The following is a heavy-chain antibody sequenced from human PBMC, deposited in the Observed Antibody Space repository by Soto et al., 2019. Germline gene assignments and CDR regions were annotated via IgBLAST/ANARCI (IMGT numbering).Heavy chain of an antibody. CDR3: ARDLDPQPLTTPQSFDY. CDR2: ISSSSSYI. V-gene: IGHV3-21*01. CDR1: GFTFSSYS. J-gene: IGHJ4*02. D-gene: IGHD3-9*01. Sequence: PGGSLRLSCAASGFTFSSYSMNWVRQAPGKGLEWVSSISSSSSYIYYADSVKGRFTISRDNAKNSLYLQMNSLRAEDTAVYYCARDLDPQPLTTPQSFDYWGQGALVTVSS.